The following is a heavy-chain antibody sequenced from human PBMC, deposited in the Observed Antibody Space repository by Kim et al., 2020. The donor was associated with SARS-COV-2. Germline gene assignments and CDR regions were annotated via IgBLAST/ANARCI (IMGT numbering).Heavy chain of an antibody. CDR2: ITPDGTTT. Sequence: GGSLRLSCAASGFTFSNYWMHWVRQAPGKGLVWVSRITPDGTTTDYADSVKGRFTVSRDNAKNTLYLRMNSLRTEDTAMYFCTRVQSGLAGAFDIWGQGTMVTVSS. D-gene: IGHD1-26*01. J-gene: IGHJ3*02. CDR3: TRVQSGLAGAFDI. V-gene: IGHV3-74*01. CDR1: GFTFSNYW.